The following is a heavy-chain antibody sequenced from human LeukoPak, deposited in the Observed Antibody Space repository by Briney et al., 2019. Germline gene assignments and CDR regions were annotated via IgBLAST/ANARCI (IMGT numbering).Heavy chain of an antibody. V-gene: IGHV1-18*01. CDR1: GGTFSSYA. CDR2: ISAYNGNT. Sequence: ASVKVSCKASGGTFSSYAISWVRQAPGQGLEWMGWISAYNGNTNYAQKLQGRVTMTTDTSTSTAYMELRSLRSDDTAVYYCARVVDGYNPNDYWGQGTLVTVSS. J-gene: IGHJ4*02. D-gene: IGHD5-24*01. CDR3: ARVVDGYNPNDY.